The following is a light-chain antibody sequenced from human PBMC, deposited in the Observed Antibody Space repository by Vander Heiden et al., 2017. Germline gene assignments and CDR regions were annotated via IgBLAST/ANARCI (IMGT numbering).Light chain of an antibody. Sequence: DIQMTQSPSSLSASVGDRVTITCRASQTIDISVNWYQLKPGKAPKLLIYNASNLQSGVPSGFSGSGSGTEFTLTISSLQPEDFATYYCQQSYNIPPWTFGQGTKAEIK. J-gene: IGKJ1*01. V-gene: IGKV1-39*01. CDR2: NAS. CDR1: QTIDIS. CDR3: QQSYNIPPWT.